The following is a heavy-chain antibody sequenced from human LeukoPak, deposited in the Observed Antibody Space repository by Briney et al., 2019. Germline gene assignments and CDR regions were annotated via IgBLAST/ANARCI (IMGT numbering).Heavy chain of an antibody. D-gene: IGHD3-22*01. J-gene: IGHJ4*02. V-gene: IGHV4-30-4*01. CDR1: GGSISSGDYY. Sequence: SSETLSLTCNVSGGSISSGDYYWSWIRQPPGKGLEWIGYIYYSGTTYYNPSLKSRSTISVDTSKNQFSLRMSSVTDADTAVYYCAREGDSSGHYYSDYWGQGTLVTVSS. CDR2: IYYSGTT. CDR3: AREGDSSGHYYSDY.